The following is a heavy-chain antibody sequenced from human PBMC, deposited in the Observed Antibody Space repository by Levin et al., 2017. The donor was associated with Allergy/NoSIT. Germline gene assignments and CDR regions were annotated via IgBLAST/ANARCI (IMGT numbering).Heavy chain of an antibody. CDR2: ISWHSGDI. CDR1: GFTFDEYA. Sequence: SCAASGFTFDEYAMHWVRQVPGQGLEWVSGISWHSGDIGYAESVKGRFTISRDNARNSVYLQMNNVRVEDTALYYCLKDKAGVAATGTRFDPWGQGTLVTVSS. CDR3: LKDKAGVAATGTRFDP. D-gene: IGHD1/OR15-1a*01. J-gene: IGHJ5*02. V-gene: IGHV3-9*01.